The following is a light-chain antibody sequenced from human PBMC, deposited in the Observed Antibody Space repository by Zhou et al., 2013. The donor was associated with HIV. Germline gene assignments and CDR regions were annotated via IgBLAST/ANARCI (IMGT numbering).Light chain of an antibody. CDR3: QQYGSSTWT. CDR1: QTLDTN. CDR2: GAS. J-gene: IGKJ1*01. V-gene: IGKV3-15*01. Sequence: IVMTQSPATLSLAPGETATLSCRASQTLDTNLAWYQQRPGQAPRLLIFGASTRATGIPARFSGSGSGTEFTLTISSLQSEDFAVYYCQQYGSSTWTFGQGTKVEIK.